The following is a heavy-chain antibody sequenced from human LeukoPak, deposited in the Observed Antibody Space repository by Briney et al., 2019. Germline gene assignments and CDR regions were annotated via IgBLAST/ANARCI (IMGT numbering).Heavy chain of an antibody. J-gene: IGHJ4*02. V-gene: IGHV3-7*01. CDR2: IKQDGSEK. D-gene: IGHD1-14*01. Sequence: GGSLRLSCAASGFTFSSCWMSWVRQAPGKGLEWVANIKQDGSEKYYVDSVKGRFTISRDNAKNSLYLQMNSLRAEDTAVYYCAREPEGYYFDYWGQGTLVTVSS. CDR3: AREPEGYYFDY. CDR1: GFTFSSCW.